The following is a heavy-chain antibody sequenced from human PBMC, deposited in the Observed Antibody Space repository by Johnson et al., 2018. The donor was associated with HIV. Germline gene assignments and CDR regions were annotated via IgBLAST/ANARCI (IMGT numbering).Heavy chain of an antibody. V-gene: IGHV3-30*18. J-gene: IGHJ3*02. D-gene: IGHD1-26*01. Sequence: QVQLVESGGGFVKPGGSLRLSCAASGFTFNNAWMSWVRQAPGKGLEWVAVISYDGTTKYYADSVKGRFTISRDNSKNTLYLQMNSLRAEDTAVYYCAKDFWPVGARGAFEIWGQGTKVTVSS. CDR3: AKDFWPVGARGAFEI. CDR2: ISYDGTTK. CDR1: GFTFNNAW.